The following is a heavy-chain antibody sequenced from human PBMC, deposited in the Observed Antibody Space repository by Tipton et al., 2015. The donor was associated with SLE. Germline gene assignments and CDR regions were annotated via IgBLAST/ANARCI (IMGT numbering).Heavy chain of an antibody. V-gene: IGHV3-30*04. Sequence: SLRLSYAASGFTFSSYAMHWVRQAPGKGLEWVAVISYDGSNKYYADSVKGRFTISRDNSKNTLYLQMNSLRAEDTAVYYCAREAAASYWYFDLWGRGTLVTVSS. J-gene: IGHJ2*01. CDR1: GFTFSSYA. D-gene: IGHD6-13*01. CDR3: AREAAASYWYFDL. CDR2: ISYDGSNK.